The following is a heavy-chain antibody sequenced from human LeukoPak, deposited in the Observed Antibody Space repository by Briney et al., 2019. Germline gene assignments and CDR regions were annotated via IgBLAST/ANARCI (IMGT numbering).Heavy chain of an antibody. Sequence: GGSLRLSCAASGFTFSSYSMNWVRQAPGKGLEWVSYISGSSTSIYYAYSVKGRFTISRDNAKNTLYLQMNSLRPEDTAVYYCARVSSSSWWALDYWGQGTLVTVSS. V-gene: IGHV3-48*04. J-gene: IGHJ4*02. CDR2: ISGSSTSI. D-gene: IGHD6-13*01. CDR3: ARVSSSSWWALDY. CDR1: GFTFSSYS.